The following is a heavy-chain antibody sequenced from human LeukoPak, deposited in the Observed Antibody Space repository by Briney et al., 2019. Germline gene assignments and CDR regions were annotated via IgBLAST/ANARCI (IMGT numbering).Heavy chain of an antibody. D-gene: IGHD2-21*01. CDR2: ISGSARST. J-gene: IGHJ4*02. Sequence: GRSLRLSCAVSGFTFSSSAMSWVRQAPGKGLEWVSAISGSARSTYYADYVKGRFTISSDNATDTLYTQMTSLRAEDTAVYYCAKDLEVSIHYYFDSWGQGTLVTVSS. CDR3: AKDLEVSIHYYFDS. CDR1: GFTFSSSA. V-gene: IGHV3-23*01.